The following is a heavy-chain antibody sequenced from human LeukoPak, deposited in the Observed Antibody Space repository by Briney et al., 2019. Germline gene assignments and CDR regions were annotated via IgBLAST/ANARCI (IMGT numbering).Heavy chain of an antibody. CDR1: GYSISSGYY. CDR2: IYHSGST. J-gene: IGHJ5*02. Sequence: KASETLSLTCAVSGYSISSGYYWGWIRQPPGKGLEWIGSIYHSGSTYYNPSLKSRVTISVDTSKNQFSLKLSSVTAADTAVYYCARLESWSYLNWFDPWGQGTLDTVSS. V-gene: IGHV4-38-2*01. CDR3: ARLESWSYLNWFDP. D-gene: IGHD1-26*01.